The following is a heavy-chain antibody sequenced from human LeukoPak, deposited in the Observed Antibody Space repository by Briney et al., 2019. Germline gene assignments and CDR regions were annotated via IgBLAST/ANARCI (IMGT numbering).Heavy chain of an antibody. CDR1: GFTFSSYA. CDR3: LSRPRTDWPIILDY. J-gene: IGHJ4*02. CDR2: ISGSGGST. D-gene: IGHD3-9*01. V-gene: IGHV3-23*01. Sequence: LPGGSLRLSCAASGFTFSSYAMSWVRQAPGKGLEWVSAISGSGGSTYYADSVKGRLTISRDNSKNTLYLQMNSLRAEDTAVYYCLSRPRTDWPIILDYWGQGTLVTVSS.